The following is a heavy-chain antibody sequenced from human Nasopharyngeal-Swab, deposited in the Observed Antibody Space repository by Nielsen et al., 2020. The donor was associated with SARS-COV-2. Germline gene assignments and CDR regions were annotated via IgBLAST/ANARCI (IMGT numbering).Heavy chain of an antibody. J-gene: IGHJ4*02. CDR2: ISYDGSNK. V-gene: IGHV3-30*18. Sequence: LKIPCAASGFTFSSYGMHWVRQAPGKGLEWVAVISYDGSNKYYADSVKGRFTISRDNSKNTLYLQMNSLRAEDTAVYYCAKDKLVSYYDSSGYFDYWGQGTLVTVSS. D-gene: IGHD3-22*01. CDR1: GFTFSSYG. CDR3: AKDKLVSYYDSSGYFDY.